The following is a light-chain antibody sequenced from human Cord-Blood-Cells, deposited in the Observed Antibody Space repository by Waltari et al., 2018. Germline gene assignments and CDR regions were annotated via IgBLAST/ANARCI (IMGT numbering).Light chain of an antibody. V-gene: IGKV1-39*01. Sequence: DIQMTQSPSSLSASVGDRVTITCRASQSISSYLNWYQQKPGKAPKLLIYAASSLQSGVPSRFSGSGSGTVFTLTISSPQPEDFATYYCQQSYSTPRYTFGQGTKLEIK. CDR2: AAS. CDR3: QQSYSTPRYT. J-gene: IGKJ2*01. CDR1: QSISSY.